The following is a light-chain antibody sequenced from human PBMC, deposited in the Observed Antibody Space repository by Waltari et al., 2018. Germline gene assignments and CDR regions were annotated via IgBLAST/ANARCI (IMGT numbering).Light chain of an antibody. CDR3: QKYGRTPRP. V-gene: IGKV3-20*01. Sequence: EIVLTQSPGTLSLSPGESASLSCRASQSLGNTYLAWYQQKPGQAPRLPIFDAPRRATGIPGRFSCRWFWTDFPLTIRRLGPENFAVYFCQKYGRTPRPFGGGTKVEI. CDR1: QSLGNTY. J-gene: IGKJ4*01. CDR2: DAP.